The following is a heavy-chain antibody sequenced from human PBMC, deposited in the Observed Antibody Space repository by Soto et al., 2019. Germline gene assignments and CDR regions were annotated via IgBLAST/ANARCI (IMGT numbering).Heavy chain of an antibody. CDR2: IYYSGST. J-gene: IGHJ6*03. V-gene: IGHV4-31*03. CDR3: ARVDGSGSYEYYYMDV. D-gene: IGHD3-10*01. Sequence: QVQLQESGPGLVKPSQTLSLTCTVSGGSISSGGYYWSWIRPHPGKGLEWIGYIYYSGSTYYNPSLKSRVTISVDTSKNQFALKLSSVTAADTAVYYCARVDGSGSYEYYYMDVWGKGTTVTVSS. CDR1: GGSISSGGYY.